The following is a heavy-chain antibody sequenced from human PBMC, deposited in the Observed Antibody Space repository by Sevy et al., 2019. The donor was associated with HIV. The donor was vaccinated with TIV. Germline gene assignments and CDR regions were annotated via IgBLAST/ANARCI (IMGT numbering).Heavy chain of an antibody. D-gene: IGHD3-3*01. CDR1: GFTFSHYY. Sequence: GGSLRLSCAASGFTFSHYYMSWIRLAPGKGLEWVSYISSSGNTIDYTDSVKGRFTISRDNAKNALYLQMDSLRAEDTAVYYCARDPTYYDFWSGYYTGWFDPWGQGTLVTVSS. CDR2: ISSSGNTI. CDR3: ARDPTYYDFWSGYYTGWFDP. V-gene: IGHV3-11*01. J-gene: IGHJ5*02.